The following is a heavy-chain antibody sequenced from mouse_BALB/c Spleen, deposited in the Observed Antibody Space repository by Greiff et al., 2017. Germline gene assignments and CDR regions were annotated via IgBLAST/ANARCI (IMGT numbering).Heavy chain of an antibody. Sequence: VQLQQSGPGLVQPSLCLSITCTVSGFSLTSYGVHWVRQSPGKGLEWLGVIWSGGSTDYNAAFISRLSISKDNSKTQVFFKMNSLQANDAVIYFCARYYGSRACWDFDVWGAGTSVTVSA. V-gene: IGHV2-2*02. CDR1: GFSLTSYG. D-gene: IGHD1-1*01. CDR2: IWSGGST. CDR3: ARYYGSRACWDFDV. J-gene: IGHJ1*01.